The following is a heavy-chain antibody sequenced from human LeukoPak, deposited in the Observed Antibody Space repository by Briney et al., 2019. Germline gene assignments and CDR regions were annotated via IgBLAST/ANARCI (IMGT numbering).Heavy chain of an antibody. CDR2: TRYDGTNK. J-gene: IGHJ4*02. V-gene: IGHV3-30*02. CDR3: AKALLTSVTTPFDY. CDR1: GFTFSTYG. Sequence: GGSLRLSCAASGFTFSTYGMHWVRQAPGKGLEWVAFTRYDGTNKNYADSVRGRFTISRDNSKRALYLQMNTLRTEDTAVYFCAKALLTSVTTPFDYWGQGTLVTVSS. D-gene: IGHD4-11*01.